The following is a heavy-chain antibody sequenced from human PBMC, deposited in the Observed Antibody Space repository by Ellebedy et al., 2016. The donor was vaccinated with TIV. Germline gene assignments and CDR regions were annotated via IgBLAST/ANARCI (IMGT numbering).Heavy chain of an antibody. CDR1: GFTVSSNY. D-gene: IGHD5-12*01. CDR2: IYSGGST. Sequence: GESLKISCAASGFTVSSNYMSWVRQAPGKGLEWVSVIYSGGSTYYADSVKGRFTISRDNTKNTLYLQMNSLSADDTAVYYCARSYGGYNPFDYWGQGTLVTVSS. V-gene: IGHV3-66*01. CDR3: ARSYGGYNPFDY. J-gene: IGHJ4*02.